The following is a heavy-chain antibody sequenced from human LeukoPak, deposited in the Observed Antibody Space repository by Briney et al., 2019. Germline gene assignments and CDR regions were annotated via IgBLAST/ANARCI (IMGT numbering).Heavy chain of an antibody. CDR1: GGSFSGYY. J-gene: IGHJ6*03. V-gene: IGHV4-34*01. Sequence: SETLSLTCAVYGGSFSGYYWTWIRQPPGKGLEWIGEINHTGSTNYNPSLKSRVTISVDTSKNQFSLKLSSVTAADTAVYYCTRANSKIRRFGESMTYYMDVWGKGTTVTISS. CDR2: INHTGST. D-gene: IGHD3-10*01. CDR3: TRANSKIRRFGESMTYYMDV.